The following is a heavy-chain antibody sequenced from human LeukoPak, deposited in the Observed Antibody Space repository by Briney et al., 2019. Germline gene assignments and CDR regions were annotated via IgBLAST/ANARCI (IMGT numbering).Heavy chain of an antibody. D-gene: IGHD6-13*01. CDR2: IYYSGST. V-gene: IGHV4-59*01. J-gene: IGHJ6*03. CDR1: GGSISSYY. CDR3: ARASSPGLGFGYYMDV. Sequence: SETLSLTCTVSGGSISSYYWSWIRQPPGKGLEWIGYIYYSGSTNYNPSLKSRVTISVDTSKSQFSLKLSSVTAADTAVYYCARASSPGLGFGYYMDVWGKGTTVTVSS.